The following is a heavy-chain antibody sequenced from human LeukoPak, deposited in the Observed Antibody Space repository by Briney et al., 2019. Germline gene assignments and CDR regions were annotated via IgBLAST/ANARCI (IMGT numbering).Heavy chain of an antibody. D-gene: IGHD2-21*02. V-gene: IGHV4-39*07. CDR3: ARVKGVVTAILDY. J-gene: IGHJ4*02. CDR1: GGSISSSSYY. Sequence: PSETLSLTCTVSGGSISSSSYYWGWIRQPPGKGLEWIGSIYYSGRTYYNPSLKSRVTISVDTSKNQFSLKLSSVTAADTAVYYCARVKGVVTAILDYWGQGTLVTVSS. CDR2: IYYSGRT.